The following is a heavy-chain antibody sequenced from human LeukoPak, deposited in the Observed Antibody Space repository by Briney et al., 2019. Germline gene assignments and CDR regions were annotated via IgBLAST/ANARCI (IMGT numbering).Heavy chain of an antibody. CDR1: GFTFSSYA. J-gene: IGHJ4*02. CDR3: AKLLPQSPRDY. V-gene: IGHV3-30-3*02. CDR2: ISYDGSNK. Sequence: PGRSLRLSCAASGFTFSSYAMHWVRQAPGKGLEWVAVISYDGSNKYYADSVKGRFTISRDNSKNTLYLQMNSLRAEDTAVYYCAKLLPQSPRDYWGQGTLVTVSS.